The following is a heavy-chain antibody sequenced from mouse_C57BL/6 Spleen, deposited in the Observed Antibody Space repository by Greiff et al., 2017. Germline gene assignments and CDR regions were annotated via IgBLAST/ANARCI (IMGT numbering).Heavy chain of an antibody. D-gene: IGHD1-1*01. J-gene: IGHJ3*01. CDR3: ARDDRSCPFAY. CDR1: GFTFSDYY. V-gene: IGHV5-16*01. CDR2: INYDGSST. Sequence: LQQSEGGLVQPGSSMKLSCTASGFTFSDYYMAWVRQVPEKGLEWVANINYDGSSTYYLDSLKSRFIISRDNAKNILYLQMSSLKSEDTATYYCARDDRSCPFAYWGQGTLVTVSA.